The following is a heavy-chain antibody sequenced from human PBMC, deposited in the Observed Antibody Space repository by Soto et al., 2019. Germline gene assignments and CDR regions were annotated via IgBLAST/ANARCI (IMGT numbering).Heavy chain of an antibody. CDR2: FRSGGDDDTT. Sequence: EVQLLESGGGLVQPGGSLRLSCAASGFTFSSYSMSWVRQAPGKGLEWVSGFRSGGDDDTTYYADSVRGRFTISRDNSKNTLFLQMNSLRAEDTAIYYCAKKVNSGSGSQFFDYWGQGTLFTVSS. V-gene: IGHV3-23*01. J-gene: IGHJ4*02. CDR1: GFTFSSYS. CDR3: AKKVNSGSGSQFFDY. D-gene: IGHD3-10*01.